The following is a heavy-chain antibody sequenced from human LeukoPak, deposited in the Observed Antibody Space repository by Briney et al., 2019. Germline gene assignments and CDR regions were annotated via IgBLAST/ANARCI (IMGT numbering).Heavy chain of an antibody. D-gene: IGHD3-10*01. CDR2: ISGSGDKT. Sequence: GESLRLSCAASGFAFRTYAMSWVRQAPGKGLEGVSAISGSGDKTLYAESVRGRFTISRDNSRNTLYLQMNSLRAEDTAVYYCAKDLNYGFDSWGQGTLVTV. V-gene: IGHV3-23*01. J-gene: IGHJ4*02. CDR3: AKDLNYGFDS. CDR1: GFAFRTYA.